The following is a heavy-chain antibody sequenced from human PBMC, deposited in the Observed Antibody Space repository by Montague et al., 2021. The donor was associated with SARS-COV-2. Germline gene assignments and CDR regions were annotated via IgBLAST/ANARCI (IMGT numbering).Heavy chain of an antibody. Sequence: PALVKPTQTLTLTCTFSGFSLSTSGVGVGWIRQPPGKALEWLALSDWDEDKRYSPSLKSRLTITKDTSKNQVVLTMTNMDPVDTGTYYCAREDIGGSFDYWGQGTLVTVSS. CDR2: SDWDEDK. V-gene: IGHV2-5*02. CDR1: GFSLSTSGVG. J-gene: IGHJ4*02. D-gene: IGHD5-12*01. CDR3: AREDIGGSFDY.